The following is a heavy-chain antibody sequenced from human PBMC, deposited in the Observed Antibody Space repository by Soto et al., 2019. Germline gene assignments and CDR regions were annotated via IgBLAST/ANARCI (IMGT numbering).Heavy chain of an antibody. CDR3: ATHDSLFDS. J-gene: IGHJ4*02. CDR2: LYYNGET. CDR1: RRSMTSAY. D-gene: IGHD3-9*01. V-gene: IGHV4-59*08. Sequence: PSDTQSLTCTPSRRSMTSAYGTWIRHPPGRGLGWIGYLYYNGETDYNPSLRSRVTITMDMSKNQVSLKLNSVTAADTAVYYCATHDSLFDSWGQGTLVTVS.